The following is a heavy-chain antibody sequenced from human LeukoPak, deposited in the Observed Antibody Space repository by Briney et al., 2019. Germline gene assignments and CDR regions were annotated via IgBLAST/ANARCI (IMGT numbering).Heavy chain of an antibody. Sequence: ASVKVSCKVSGYTLTGLSMHWVRQAPGKGLEWMGGFDPEDGETIYAQKFQGRVTMTEDTSTDTAYMELSSLRSEDTAVYYCATMGLSAPVWFGELFQSRVPGDNYYYGMDVWGQGTTVTVSS. CDR1: GYTLTGLS. J-gene: IGHJ6*02. V-gene: IGHV1-24*01. CDR3: ATMGLSAPVWFGELFQSRVPGDNYYYGMDV. D-gene: IGHD3-10*01. CDR2: FDPEDGET.